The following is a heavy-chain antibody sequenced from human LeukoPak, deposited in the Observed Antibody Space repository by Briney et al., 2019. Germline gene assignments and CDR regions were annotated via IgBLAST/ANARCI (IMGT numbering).Heavy chain of an antibody. CDR3: ATEGGVIDYGSGNGAFDI. V-gene: IGHV1-24*01. CDR2: FDPEDGET. CDR1: GYTLTELS. J-gene: IGHJ3*02. D-gene: IGHD3-10*01. Sequence: GASVKVSCKVSGYTLTELSMHWVRQAPGKGLEWMGGFDPEDGETIYAQKFQGRVTMTEDTSTDTAYMELSSLRSEDTAVYYCATEGGVIDYGSGNGAFDIWGQGTMVTVSS.